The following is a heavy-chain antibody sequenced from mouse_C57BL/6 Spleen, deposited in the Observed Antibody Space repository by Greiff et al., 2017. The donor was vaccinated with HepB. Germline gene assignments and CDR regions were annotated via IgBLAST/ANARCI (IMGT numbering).Heavy chain of an antibody. Sequence: VQLQQSGAELAKPGASVKLSCKASGYTFTSYWMHWVKQRPGQGLEWIGYINPSSGYTKYNQKFKDKATLTADKSSSTAYMQLSSLTYEDSAVYYCARYYGSSYWYFDVWGTVTTVTVSS. CDR1: GYTFTSYW. J-gene: IGHJ1*03. CDR2: INPSSGYT. CDR3: ARYYGSSYWYFDV. D-gene: IGHD1-1*01. V-gene: IGHV1-7*01.